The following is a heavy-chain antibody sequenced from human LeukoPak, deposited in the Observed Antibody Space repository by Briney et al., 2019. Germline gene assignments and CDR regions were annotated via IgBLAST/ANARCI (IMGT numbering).Heavy chain of an antibody. D-gene: IGHD6-19*01. CDR3: ARGVAVAGTFDY. CDR1: GGSISSYY. J-gene: IGHJ4*02. Sequence: SETLSVTCTVSGGSISSYYWSWIRQPPGKGLEWIGYIYYSGSTNYNPSLKSRVTISVDTSKNQFSLKLSSVTAADTAVYYCARGVAVAGTFDYWGQGTLVTVSS. CDR2: IYYSGST. V-gene: IGHV4-59*01.